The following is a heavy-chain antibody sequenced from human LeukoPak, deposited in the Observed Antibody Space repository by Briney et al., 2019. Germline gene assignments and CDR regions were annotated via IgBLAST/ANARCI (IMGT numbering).Heavy chain of an antibody. V-gene: IGHV4-61*02. CDR3: ARGGSTYYYDSSGYRYAFDI. Sequence: PSQTLSLTCTVSGGSISSGDYYWSWIRQPAGKGLEWIGRIYTSGSTNYNPSLKSRVTISVDTSKNQFSLKLSSVTAADTAVYYCARGGSTYYYDSSGYRYAFDIWGQGTMVTVSS. J-gene: IGHJ3*02. CDR2: IYTSGST. CDR1: GGSISSGDYY. D-gene: IGHD3-22*01.